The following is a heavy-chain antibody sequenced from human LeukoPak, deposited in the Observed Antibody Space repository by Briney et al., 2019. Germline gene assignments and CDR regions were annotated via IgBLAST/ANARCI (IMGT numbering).Heavy chain of an antibody. V-gene: IGHV1-69*01. CDR1: GGTLSSYA. CDR3: ASCAEKEIGWFDP. CDR2: IIPIFGTA. D-gene: IGHD2-21*01. J-gene: IGHJ5*02. Sequence: SVKVSCKASGGTLSSYAISWVRQAPGQGLEWMGGIIPIFGTANYAQKFQGRVTITADESTSTAYMELSSLRSEDTAVYYCASCAEKEIGWFDPWGQGILVTVSS.